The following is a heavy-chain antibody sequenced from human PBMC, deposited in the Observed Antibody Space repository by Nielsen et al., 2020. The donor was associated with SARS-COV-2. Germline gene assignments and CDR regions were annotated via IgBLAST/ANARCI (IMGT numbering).Heavy chain of an antibody. Sequence: GESLKISCAASEFTFRSYTMNWVRQAPGKGLEWVSSISRSSSYKYYGDSLRGRFTISRDNARNSVYLHMNSLRAEDTAVYYCARDLKEEIDITIFGVGPGDYMDVWGKGTTVTVSS. CDR2: ISRSSSYK. D-gene: IGHD3-3*01. CDR3: ARDLKEEIDITIFGVGPGDYMDV. CDR1: EFTFRSYT. V-gene: IGHV3-21*01. J-gene: IGHJ6*03.